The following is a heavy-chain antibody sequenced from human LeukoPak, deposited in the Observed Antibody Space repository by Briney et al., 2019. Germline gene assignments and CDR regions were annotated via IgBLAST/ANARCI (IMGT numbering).Heavy chain of an antibody. D-gene: IGHD2-21*02. J-gene: IGHJ6*03. CDR2: IRYDGSNK. CDR1: GFTFSSYG. Sequence: PGGSLRLSCAASGFTFSSYGMHWVRQAPGKGLEWVAFIRYDGSNKYYADSVKGRFTISRDNSKNTLYLQMNSLRAEDTAVYYCAKELGDPSYYYYYYMDVWGKGTTVTISS. CDR3: AKELGDPSYYYYYYMDV. V-gene: IGHV3-30*02.